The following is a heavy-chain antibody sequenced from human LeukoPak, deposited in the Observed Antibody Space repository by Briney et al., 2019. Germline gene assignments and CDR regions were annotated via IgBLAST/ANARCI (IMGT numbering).Heavy chain of an antibody. D-gene: IGHD3-22*01. J-gene: IGHJ3*02. Sequence: ASVKVSCKASGYTFTSYYMHWVRQAPGQGLEWMGIINPSGGSTSYAQKFQGRVTMTRDTSTSTVYMELSSLRSEDTAVYYCARDKEDYYDSSGYLDAFDIWGQGTVVTVSS. CDR3: ARDKEDYYDSSGYLDAFDI. V-gene: IGHV1-46*03. CDR2: INPSGGST. CDR1: GYTFTSYY.